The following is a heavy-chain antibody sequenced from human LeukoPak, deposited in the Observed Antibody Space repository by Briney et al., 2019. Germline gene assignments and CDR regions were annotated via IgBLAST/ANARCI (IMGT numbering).Heavy chain of an antibody. J-gene: IGHJ6*03. Sequence: GGSLRLSCAASGFTFSSYGMHWVRQAPGKGLEWVAVISYDGSNKYYADSVKGRFTISRDNSKNTLYLQMNSLRAEDTAVYYCARGGSGTPKNYYYYYMDVWGKGTTVTVSS. CDR2: ISYDGSNK. D-gene: IGHD3-10*01. CDR3: ARGGSGTPKNYYYYYMDV. V-gene: IGHV3-30*03. CDR1: GFTFSSYG.